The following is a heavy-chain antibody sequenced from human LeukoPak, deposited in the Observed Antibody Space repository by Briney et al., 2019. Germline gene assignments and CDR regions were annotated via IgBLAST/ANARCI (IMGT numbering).Heavy chain of an antibody. CDR3: ARVVGSSWDRPYFDY. CDR1: GYTFTGYY. V-gene: IGHV1-2*02. CDR2: INPNSGGT. J-gene: IGHJ4*02. Sequence: ASVKVSCKASGYTFTGYYMHWVRQAPGQGLEWMGWINPNSGGTNCAQKFQGRVTMTRDTSISTAYMELSRLRSDDTAVYYCARVVGSSWDRPYFDYWGQGTLVTVSS. D-gene: IGHD6-13*01.